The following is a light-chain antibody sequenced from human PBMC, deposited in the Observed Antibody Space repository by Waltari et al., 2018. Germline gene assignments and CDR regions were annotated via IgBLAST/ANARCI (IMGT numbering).Light chain of an antibody. V-gene: IGLV1-51*01. J-gene: IGLJ2*01. CDR1: TSNIGNNY. CDR3: ATWDTSLSGGV. Sequence: HSMLTQPPSVSAAPGQEVTISCSGSTSNIGNNYVSWYQQVPGTAPKLLIYDNDERPSGMPDRFSGSKSGTSATLDITGLQTGDEADYYCATWDTSLSGGVFGGGTKLTVL. CDR2: DND.